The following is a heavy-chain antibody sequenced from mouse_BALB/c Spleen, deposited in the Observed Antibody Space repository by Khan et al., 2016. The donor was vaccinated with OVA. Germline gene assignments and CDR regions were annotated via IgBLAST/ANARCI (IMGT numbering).Heavy chain of an antibody. Sequence: QVQLKESGPGLVAPSQSLSITCTISGFSLTNYGVHWVRQPPGKGLEWLVVIWSDGSTTYNSALKSRLSISKDNSKSQVLLKINSLQTDDTAMYFCARQPYYHYNIMDYWGQGTSVTVSS. D-gene: IGHD2-10*01. V-gene: IGHV2-6-1*01. J-gene: IGHJ4*01. CDR1: GFSLTNYG. CDR3: ARQPYYHYNIMDY. CDR2: IWSDGST.